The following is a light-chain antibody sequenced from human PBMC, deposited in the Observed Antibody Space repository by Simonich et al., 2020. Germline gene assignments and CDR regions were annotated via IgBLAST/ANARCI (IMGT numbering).Light chain of an antibody. CDR3: QQYYSTPLT. J-gene: IGKJ3*01. CDR1: QSVLYSSNNKNY. CDR2: WAS. Sequence: DIVMTQSPDSLDVSLGERATINCKSSQSVLYSSNNKNYLAWYQQTPGQPPKLLIDWASTRESGVPDRFSGSGSGTDFTLTISSLQAEDVAVYYCQQYYSTPLTFGPGTKVDIK. V-gene: IGKV4-1*01.